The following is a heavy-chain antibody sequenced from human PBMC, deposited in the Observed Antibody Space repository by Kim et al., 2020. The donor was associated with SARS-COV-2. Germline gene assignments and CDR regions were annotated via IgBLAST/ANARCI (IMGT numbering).Heavy chain of an antibody. V-gene: IGHV3-30-3*01. CDR2: ISYDGSNK. CDR3: ARGGVGLGELPTDY. D-gene: IGHD3-16*01. J-gene: IGHJ4*02. Sequence: GGSLRLSCAASGFTFSSYAMHWVRQAPGKGLEWVAVISYDGSNKYYADSVKGRFTISRDNSKNTLYLQMNSLRAADTAVYYCARGGVGLGELPTDYWGQGTLVTISS. CDR1: GFTFSSYA.